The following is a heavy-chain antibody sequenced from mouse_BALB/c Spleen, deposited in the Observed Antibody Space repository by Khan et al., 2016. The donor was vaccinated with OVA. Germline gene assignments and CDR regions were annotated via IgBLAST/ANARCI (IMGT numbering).Heavy chain of an antibody. D-gene: IGHD1-1*01. CDR1: CDSITSGF. Sequence: EVQLQESGPSLVKPSQTLSLTCSVTCDSITSGFWNWIRKFPGNKFEYMGYITYSGNTYYNPSLKSRISITRDNSKSQYYLQLNSVTTEDTATYYCARSYGSWAMDYWGQGTSVTVSS. V-gene: IGHV3-8*02. CDR2: ITYSGNT. CDR3: ARSYGSWAMDY. J-gene: IGHJ4*01.